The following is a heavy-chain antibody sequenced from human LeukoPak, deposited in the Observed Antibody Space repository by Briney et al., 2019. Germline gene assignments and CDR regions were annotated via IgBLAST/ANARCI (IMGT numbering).Heavy chain of an antibody. D-gene: IGHD3-3*02. Sequence: ASVKVSCKASGFTFSNSAVQWVRQARGQRLEWIGWIVVGSGNTNYAQKFQERVTITRDMSTSTAYMELSSLRSEDTAVYYCARGTRISRAFDIWGQGTMVTVSS. V-gene: IGHV1-58*01. CDR2: IVVGSGNT. CDR3: ARGTRISRAFDI. J-gene: IGHJ3*02. CDR1: GFTFSNSA.